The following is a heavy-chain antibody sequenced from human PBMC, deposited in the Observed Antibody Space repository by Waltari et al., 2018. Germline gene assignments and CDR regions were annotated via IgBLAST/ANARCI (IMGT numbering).Heavy chain of an antibody. V-gene: IGHV4-34*01. CDR3: ARRAAMVSFDY. Sequence: QVQLQQWGAGLLKPSETLSLTCAVYGGSFSGYYWSWIRQPPGKGLVWIGEINHSGSTNYNPSLKSRVTISVDTSKNQFSLKLSSVTAADTAVYYCARRAAMVSFDYWGQGTLVTVSS. CDR1: GGSFSGYY. D-gene: IGHD5-18*01. CDR2: INHSGST. J-gene: IGHJ4*02.